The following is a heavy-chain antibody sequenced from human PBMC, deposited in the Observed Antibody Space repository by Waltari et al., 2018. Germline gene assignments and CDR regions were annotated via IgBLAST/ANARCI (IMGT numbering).Heavy chain of an antibody. J-gene: IGHJ4*02. Sequence: QVQLVQSGAEVKKPGASVKVSCKVSGYTLNELSMHWVRQAPGKGLEWMGGFDPEDGETIYAQKFRGRVTMTEDTSTDTAYMELSSLRSEDTAVYYCATGKNYYYDSSGYLAYWGQGTLVTVSS. CDR3: ATGKNYYYDSSGYLAY. D-gene: IGHD3-22*01. V-gene: IGHV1-24*01. CDR2: FDPEDGET. CDR1: GYTLNELS.